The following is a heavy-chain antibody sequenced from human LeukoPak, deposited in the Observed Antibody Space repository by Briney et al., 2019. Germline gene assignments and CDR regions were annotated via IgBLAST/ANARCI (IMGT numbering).Heavy chain of an antibody. V-gene: IGHV1-46*01. CDR1: GYTFTSYY. J-gene: IGHJ4*01. D-gene: IGHD4-17*01. Sequence: ASVKVSCKASGYTFTSYYMHWVRQAPGQGLEWMGIINPSGGSTSYAQKFQGRVTMTRDMSTSTVYMELSSLRSEDTAVYYCAREGYGDYFFDYWGHGTLVTVSS. CDR2: INPSGGST. CDR3: AREGYGDYFFDY.